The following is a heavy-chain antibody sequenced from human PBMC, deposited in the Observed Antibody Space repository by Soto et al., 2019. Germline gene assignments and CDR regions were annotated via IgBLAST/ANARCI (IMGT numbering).Heavy chain of an antibody. D-gene: IGHD5-18*01. CDR2: IYHSGST. V-gene: IGHV4-4*02. J-gene: IGHJ4*02. CDR1: GGSIRSSNW. CDR3: ARLEYGYSYGSYFDY. Sequence: SQTLSLTCAASGGSIRSSNWWSWVRQPPGKGLEWIGEIYHSGSTNYNPSLKSRVTISVDKSKNQFSLKLSSVTAADTAVYYCARLEYGYSYGSYFDYWGQGTLVT.